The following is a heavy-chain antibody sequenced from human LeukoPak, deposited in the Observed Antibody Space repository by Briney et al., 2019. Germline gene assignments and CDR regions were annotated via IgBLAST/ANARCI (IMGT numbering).Heavy chain of an antibody. CDR3: ARDKRAARFFNWFDP. J-gene: IGHJ5*02. V-gene: IGHV3-48*03. CDR1: GFTFSSYE. CDR2: ISSSGSTI. D-gene: IGHD6-6*01. Sequence: GGSLRLSCAASGFTFSSYEMNWVRQAPGKGLEWVSYISSSGSTIYYADSVKGRFTISRDNAKNSLYLQMNSLRAEDTAVYYCARDKRAARFFNWFDPWGQGTLVTVSS.